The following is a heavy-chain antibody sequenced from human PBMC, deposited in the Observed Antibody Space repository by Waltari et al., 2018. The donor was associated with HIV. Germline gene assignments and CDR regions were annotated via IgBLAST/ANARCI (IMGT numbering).Heavy chain of an antibody. J-gene: IGHJ4*02. CDR2: IYYSGST. Sequence: QVQLQESGPGLVKPSQTLSRTCTVSGGSLSSGGYYWSWIRQHPGKGLEWIGYIYYSGSTYYNPSLKSRVTISVDTSKNQFSLKLSSVTAADTAVYYCAREGYSYGTLGYWGQGTLVTVSS. D-gene: IGHD5-18*01. CDR1: GGSLSSGGYY. V-gene: IGHV4-31*03. CDR3: AREGYSYGTLGY.